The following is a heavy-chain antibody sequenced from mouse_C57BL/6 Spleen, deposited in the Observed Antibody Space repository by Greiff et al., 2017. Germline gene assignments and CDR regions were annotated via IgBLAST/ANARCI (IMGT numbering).Heavy chain of an antibody. CDR1: GFNIKNTY. Sequence: VQLKESVAELVRPGASVKLSCTASGFNIKNTYMHWVKQRPEQGLEWIGRIDPANGNTKYAPKFQGKATITADTSSNTAYLQLSSLTSEDTAIYYCATAYYYGSSGAMDYWGQGTSVTVSS. V-gene: IGHV14-3*01. D-gene: IGHD1-1*01. CDR3: ATAYYYGSSGAMDY. CDR2: IDPANGNT. J-gene: IGHJ4*01.